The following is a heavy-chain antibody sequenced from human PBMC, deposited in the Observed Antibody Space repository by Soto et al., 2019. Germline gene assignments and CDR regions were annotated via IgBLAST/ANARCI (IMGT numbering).Heavy chain of an antibody. CDR1: GGSISSSSYY. CDR3: ARSKVLRYFDGLNWFDP. J-gene: IGHJ5*02. V-gene: IGHV4-39*01. CDR2: IYYSGST. D-gene: IGHD3-9*01. Sequence: SETLSLTCTVSGGSISSSSYYWGWIRQPPGKGLEGIGSIYYSGSTYYNPSLKSRVTISVDTSKNQFSLKLSSVTAADTAVYYCARSKVLRYFDGLNWFDPWGQGTLVTVSS.